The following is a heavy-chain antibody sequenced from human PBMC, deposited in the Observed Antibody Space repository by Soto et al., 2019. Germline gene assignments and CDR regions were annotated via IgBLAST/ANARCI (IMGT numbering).Heavy chain of an antibody. CDR3: VRNWRYYGGDYYYGMDA. V-gene: IGHV2-5*02. CDR1: GFSLNTGGVG. Sequence: ITLKESGPPLVKPTQTLTLTCTFSGFSLNTGGVGVGWVRQPRGKAMEWLALIYWDDDERYRPSLRSSLNIPTDSLHTQVVLTMTNRDPQDTATYYCVRNWRYYGGDYYYGMDAWGQGTTVTVSS. CDR2: IYWDDDE. D-gene: IGHD3-10*01. J-gene: IGHJ6*02.